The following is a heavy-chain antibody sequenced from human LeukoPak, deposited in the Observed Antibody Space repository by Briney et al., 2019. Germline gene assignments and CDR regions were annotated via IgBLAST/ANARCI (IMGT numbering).Heavy chain of an antibody. CDR2: IRKDGGAK. D-gene: IGHD3-22*01. Sequence: GGSLRLSCAASGFPFSTYWMAWVRQAPGKGLDWVANIRKDGGAKFYAASVKGRFIISRDNAKDSLYLQMNNLRDENTAVYYCASSHDSSGNDWGQGTLVTV. V-gene: IGHV3-7*01. CDR3: ASSHDSSGND. J-gene: IGHJ4*02. CDR1: GFPFSTYW.